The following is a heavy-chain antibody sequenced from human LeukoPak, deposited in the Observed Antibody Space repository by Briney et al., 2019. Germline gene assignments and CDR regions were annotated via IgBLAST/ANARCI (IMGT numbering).Heavy chain of an antibody. J-gene: IGHJ6*02. Sequence: APVKVSCKAAGYTFTSYFISWVRQAPGQGLEWMGWISAYNGNANYAQKFLGRVTMTTDTATSTAYMELWSLRSDDTAVFYCARANYYSGMDVWGQGTPVTVSS. V-gene: IGHV1-18*01. CDR1: GYTFTSYF. CDR3: ARANYYSGMDV. CDR2: ISAYNGNA.